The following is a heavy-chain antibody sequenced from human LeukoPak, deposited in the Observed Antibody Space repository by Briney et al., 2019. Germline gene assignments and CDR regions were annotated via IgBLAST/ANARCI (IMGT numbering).Heavy chain of an antibody. J-gene: IGHJ4*02. CDR3: ANAGSGFVDY. CDR1: GFTVSSNY. D-gene: IGHD2-21*01. CDR2: ISGSGGST. V-gene: IGHV3-23*01. Sequence: GGSLRLSCAASGFTVSSNYMSWVRQAPGKGLEWVSAISGSGGSTYYADSVKGRFTISRDNSKNTLYLQMNSLRAEDTAVYYCANAGSGFVDYWGQGTLVTVSS.